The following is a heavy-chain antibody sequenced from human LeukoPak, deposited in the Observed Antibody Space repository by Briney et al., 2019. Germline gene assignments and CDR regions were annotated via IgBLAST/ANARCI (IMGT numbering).Heavy chain of an antibody. V-gene: IGHV3-74*01. CDR3: ARAVTYFYGSVTYDWFES. CDR2: IESNGLA. D-gene: IGHD3-10*01. CDR1: GFTFSSYA. J-gene: IGHJ5*01. Sequence: GRSLRLSCAASGFTFSSYAMHWVRQTPGKGLMWVSRIESNGLALYADSVRDRFTISRDNAKNTVYLQMNSLRADDTAMYYCARAVTYFYGSVTYDWFESWGQGTLVTVSS.